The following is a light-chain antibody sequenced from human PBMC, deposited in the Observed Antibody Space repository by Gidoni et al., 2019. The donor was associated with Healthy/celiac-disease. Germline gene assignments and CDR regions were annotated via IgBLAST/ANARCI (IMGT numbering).Light chain of an antibody. J-gene: IGKJ1*01. CDR2: DAS. CDR1: QSVSSY. Sequence: EIVLTQSPATLSLSPGERATLSCRASQSVSSYLAWYPQKPGQAPRLLIYDASNRATGIPARFSGSGSGTDFTLTISSLEPEDFAVYYCQQRSNWRVTFGQGTKVEIK. CDR3: QQRSNWRVT. V-gene: IGKV3-11*01.